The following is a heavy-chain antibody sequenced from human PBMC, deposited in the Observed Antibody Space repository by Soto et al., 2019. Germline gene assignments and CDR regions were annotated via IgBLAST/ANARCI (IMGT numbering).Heavy chain of an antibody. Sequence: ASVKFSCKDSGYSFTNNDVSWVRQATGQGLEWMGWMNPGSGGTGYAQKFQGRVTMTRDISIATAYMELSSLRSDDTAIYYCARMATFGSLNWFDPWGQGTLVTVSS. CDR3: ARMATFGSLNWFDP. CDR1: GYSFTNND. J-gene: IGHJ5*02. V-gene: IGHV1-8*01. CDR2: MNPGSGGT. D-gene: IGHD3-16*01.